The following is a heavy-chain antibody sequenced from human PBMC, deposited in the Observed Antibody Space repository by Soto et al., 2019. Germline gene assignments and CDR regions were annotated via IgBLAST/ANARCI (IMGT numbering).Heavy chain of an antibody. CDR3: ARALPHNNWPDPDQSGVDY. CDR1: GFTFSSYA. D-gene: IGHD1-1*01. V-gene: IGHV3-30-3*01. CDR2: ISYDGSNK. Sequence: PGGSLRLSCAASGFTFSSYAMHWVRQAPGKGLEWVAVISYDGSNKYYADSVKGRFTISRDNSKNTLYLQMNNLRAEDTAVYYVARALPHNNWPDPDQSGVDYWGRGTLVTAFS. J-gene: IGHJ4*02.